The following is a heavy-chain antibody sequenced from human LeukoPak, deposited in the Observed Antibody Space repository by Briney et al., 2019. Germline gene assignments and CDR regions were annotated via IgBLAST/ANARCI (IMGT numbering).Heavy chain of an antibody. V-gene: IGHV4-39*02. D-gene: IGHD6-13*01. J-gene: IGHJ4*02. CDR3: ARVYSSSQNFDY. CDR2: IYYSGDT. CDR1: GGSIGSSPYF. Sequence: SETLSLTCTVSGGSIGSSPYFWGWIRQPPGKGLEWIGTIYYSGDTYYNSSLKSRVTISVDTSKNHFSLKLSSVTAADTAVHYCARVYSSSQNFDYWGQGTLVTVSS.